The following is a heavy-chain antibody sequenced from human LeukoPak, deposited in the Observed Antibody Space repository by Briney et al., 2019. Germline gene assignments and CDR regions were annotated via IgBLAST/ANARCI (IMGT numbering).Heavy chain of an antibody. V-gene: IGHV4-59*01. D-gene: IGHD3-3*01. CDR2: IYYSGTT. Sequence: SETLSLTCTVSGGSISSYYWSWIRQPPGKGLEWIGYIYYSGTTNYNPSLKSRVTISVDTSKNQFSLKLSSVTAADTAVYYCARGRFLDYWGQGTLVTVSS. J-gene: IGHJ4*02. CDR3: ARGRFLDY. CDR1: GGSISSYY.